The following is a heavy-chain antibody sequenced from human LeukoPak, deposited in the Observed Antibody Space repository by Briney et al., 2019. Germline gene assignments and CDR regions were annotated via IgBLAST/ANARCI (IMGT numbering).Heavy chain of an antibody. J-gene: IGHJ4*02. D-gene: IGHD1-26*01. V-gene: IGHV3-74*01. Sequence: GSLRLSCAASGFTFSSYWMHWVRQAPGEGLVWVSNINSDGSSTNYADSVKGRFTISRDNAKNTLYLQMNSLRAEDTAVYHCARAGSGSYYVYWGQGTLVTVSS. CDR2: INSDGSST. CDR3: ARAGSGSYYVY. CDR1: GFTFSSYW.